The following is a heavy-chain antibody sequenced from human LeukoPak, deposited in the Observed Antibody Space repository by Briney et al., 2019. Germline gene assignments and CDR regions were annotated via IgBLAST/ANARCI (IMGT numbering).Heavy chain of an antibody. J-gene: IGHJ4*02. V-gene: IGHV3-53*01. D-gene: IGHD2-15*01. Sequence: PCKASGYTFTSFNIHWVRQAPGKGLEWVSVIYSGGSTYYADSVKGRFTISRDNSKNTLYLQMNSLRAEDTAVYYCARDHCSGGSCYGNFDYWGQGTLVTVSS. CDR3: ARDHCSGGSCYGNFDY. CDR2: IYSGGST. CDR1: GYTFTSFN.